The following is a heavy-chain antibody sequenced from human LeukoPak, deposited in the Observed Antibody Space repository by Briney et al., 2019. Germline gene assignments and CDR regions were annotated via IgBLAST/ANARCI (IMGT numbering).Heavy chain of an antibody. D-gene: IGHD2-2*02. J-gene: IGHJ4*02. CDR2: ISSSGSTT. V-gene: IGHV3-11*04. Sequence: GSLRLSCAASGFTFSDYYMSWIRQAPGKGLEWVSYISSSGSTTYYADSVKGRFTISRDNAKNSLYLQMNSLRAEDTAVYYCARVPAAIYFDYWGQGTLVTVSS. CDR1: GFTFSDYY. CDR3: ARVPAAIYFDY.